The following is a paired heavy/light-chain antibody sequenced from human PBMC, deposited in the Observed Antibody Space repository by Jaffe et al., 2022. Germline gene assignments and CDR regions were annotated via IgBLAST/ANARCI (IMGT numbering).Heavy chain of an antibody. CDR3: ARGGYSSGWYVWPRGAFDI. D-gene: IGHD6-19*01. Sequence: EVQLVESGGGLVQPGGSLRLSCAASGFTFSSYSMNWVRQAPGKGLEWVSYISSSSSTIYYADSVKGRFTISRDNAKNSLYLQMNSLRAEDTAVYYCARGGYSSGWYVWPRGAFDIWGQGTMVTVSS. CDR1: GFTFSSYS. J-gene: IGHJ3*02. CDR2: ISSSSSTI. V-gene: IGHV3-48*01.
Light chain of an antibody. CDR2: VGTGGIVG. CDR1: SGYSNYK. Sequence: QPVLTQPPSASASLGASVTLTCTLSSGYSNYKVDWYQQRPGKGPRFVMRVGTGGIVGSKGDGIPDRFSVLGSGLNRYLTIKNIQEEDESDYHCGADHGSGSNFLWVFGGGTKLTVL. J-gene: IGLJ3*02. CDR3: GADHGSGSNFLWV. V-gene: IGLV9-49*01.